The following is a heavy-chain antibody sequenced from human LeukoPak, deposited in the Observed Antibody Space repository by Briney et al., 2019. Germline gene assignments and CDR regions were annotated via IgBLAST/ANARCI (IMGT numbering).Heavy chain of an antibody. V-gene: IGHV3-21*01. J-gene: IGHJ4*02. D-gene: IGHD5-18*01. CDR2: ISSSSSYI. Sequence: GGSLRLSCAASGFTFSSYSMNWVRQAPGKGLEWVSSISSSSSYIYYADSVKGRFTISRDNAMNSLYLQMNSLRAEDTAVYYCARGGAAIYDYWGQGTLVTVSS. CDR3: ARGGAAIYDY. CDR1: GFTFSSYS.